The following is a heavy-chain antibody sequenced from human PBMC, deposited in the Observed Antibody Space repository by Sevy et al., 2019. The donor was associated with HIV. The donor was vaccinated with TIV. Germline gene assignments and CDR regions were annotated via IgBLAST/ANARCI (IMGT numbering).Heavy chain of an antibody. V-gene: IGHV3-23*01. CDR2: ISGSGGST. J-gene: IGHJ5*02. Sequence: GGSLRLSCAASGFTFSSYAMSWVRQAPGKGLEWVSAISGSGGSTYYAYSVKGRFTISRDNSKNTLYLQMNSLRAEDTAVYYCAKDPEGGMIVVVITWFDPWGQGTLVTVSS. D-gene: IGHD3-22*01. CDR3: AKDPEGGMIVVVITWFDP. CDR1: GFTFSSYA.